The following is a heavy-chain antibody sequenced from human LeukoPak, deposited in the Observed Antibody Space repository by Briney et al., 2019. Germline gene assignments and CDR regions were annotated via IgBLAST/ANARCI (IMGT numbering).Heavy chain of an antibody. Sequence: GRSLRLSCAASGFPFSSYPMHWVRQAPGKGLEWVAVISYDGINKYYADSVKGRFTISRDNSKNTLYLQMNSLRAEDTAVYFCARGTGGYCSSTSCPSGGDYWGLGTLVTVSS. J-gene: IGHJ4*02. D-gene: IGHD2-2*01. CDR2: ISYDGINK. CDR1: GFPFSSYP. V-gene: IGHV3-30*01. CDR3: ARGTGGYCSSTSCPSGGDY.